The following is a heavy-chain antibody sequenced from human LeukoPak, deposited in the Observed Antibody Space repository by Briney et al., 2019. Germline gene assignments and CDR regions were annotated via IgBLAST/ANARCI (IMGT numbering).Heavy chain of an antibody. D-gene: IGHD6-6*01. Sequence: GASVKVSCKASGYTFTGYYMHWVRQAPGQGLEWMGWINPNSGGTNYAQKFQGRVNMTRDTSISTAYMELSRLRSDDTAVYYCARDRIAARLRGPSGYWGQGTPVTVSS. CDR1: GYTFTGYY. CDR2: INPNSGGT. V-gene: IGHV1-2*02. CDR3: ARDRIAARLRGPSGY. J-gene: IGHJ4*02.